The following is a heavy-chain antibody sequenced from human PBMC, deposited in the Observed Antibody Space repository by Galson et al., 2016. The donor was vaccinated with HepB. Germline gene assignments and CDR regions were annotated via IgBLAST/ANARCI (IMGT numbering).Heavy chain of an antibody. Sequence: SLRLSCAASGFTFSDYAMHWVRQVPGKGLEWVSGINWNSRSVASADSVKGRFTISRDNAKNSLYLQMNSLRVEDTALYYCAKAGEYHYDRSGYHDYWGQGTLVTVSS. CDR3: AKAGEYHYDRSGYHDY. D-gene: IGHD3-22*01. CDR1: GFTFSDYA. CDR2: INWNSRSV. V-gene: IGHV3-9*01. J-gene: IGHJ4*02.